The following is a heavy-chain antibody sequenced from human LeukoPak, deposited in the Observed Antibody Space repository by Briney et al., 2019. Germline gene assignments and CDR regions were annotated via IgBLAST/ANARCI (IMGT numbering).Heavy chain of an antibody. CDR3: AKLYYDFWSGYSGWFDP. D-gene: IGHD3-3*01. V-gene: IGHV3-23*01. J-gene: IGHJ5*02. CDR1: GFTFSSYA. CDR2: ISGSGGST. Sequence: PGGSLRLSCAASGFTFSSYAMSWVRQAPGKGLEWVSAISGSGGSTYYADSVKGRFTISRDNSKNTLYLQMNSLRAEDTAVYYCAKLYYDFWSGYSGWFDPWGQGTLVTVSS.